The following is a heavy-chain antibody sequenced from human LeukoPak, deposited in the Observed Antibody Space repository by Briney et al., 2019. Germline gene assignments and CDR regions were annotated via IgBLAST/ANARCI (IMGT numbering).Heavy chain of an antibody. CDR1: GYSFTDYY. D-gene: IGHD3-9*01. V-gene: IGHV1-2*02. CDR2: INPQIGGT. J-gene: IGHJ4*02. CDR3: ARDLSRRPQIYDISTAFSTEH. Sequence: ASVTVTCKASGYSFTDYYIHWVRQAPGQGLEWMGLINPQIGGTNYAQRFQGPVTMTRDTSTSTAYMDLRRLTSDDTAVYYCARDLSRRPQIYDISTAFSTEHWGQGTLVTVSS.